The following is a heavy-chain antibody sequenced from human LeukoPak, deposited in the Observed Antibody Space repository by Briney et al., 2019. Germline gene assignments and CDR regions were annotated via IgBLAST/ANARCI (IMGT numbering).Heavy chain of an antibody. CDR2: IFGSGGSA. CDR1: GFTFNSYA. V-gene: IGHV3-23*01. Sequence: AGGSLRLSCAASGFTFNSYAMYWVRQAPGKGLEWVSGIFGSGGSAHYADSVKGRFTSSRDNSKNTVYLQMDSRQVEDPAVYYCGKTTTGYSSGRYPGWPVDYWGQGTLVTVSS. CDR3: GKTTTGYSSGRYPGWPVDY. J-gene: IGHJ4*02. D-gene: IGHD6-19*01.